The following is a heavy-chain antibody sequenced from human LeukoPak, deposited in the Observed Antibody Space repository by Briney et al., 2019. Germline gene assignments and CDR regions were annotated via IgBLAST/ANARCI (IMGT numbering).Heavy chain of an antibody. J-gene: IGHJ4*02. V-gene: IGHV1-46*01. CDR3: AREGVSGSYLEY. Sequence: AASVKVSCKASGYTFTGYYIHWVRLAPGQGLEWLGVINPSGGSTRYAQKFQDRVTMTRDMSTSTVYMELSSLRSEDTAVYYCAREGVSGSYLEYWGQGTLVTVSS. CDR2: INPSGGST. CDR1: GYTFTGYY. D-gene: IGHD1-26*01.